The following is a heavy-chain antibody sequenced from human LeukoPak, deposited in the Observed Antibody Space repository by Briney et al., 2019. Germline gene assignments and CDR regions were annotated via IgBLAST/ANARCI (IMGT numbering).Heavy chain of an antibody. CDR1: GYTFTGYY. D-gene: IGHD3-22*01. Sequence: GASVKVSCKASGYTFTGYYIHWVRQAPGQGLEWMGWINPNSGGTNYAQKFQGRVTMARDTSISTAYMELSRLRSDDTAVYYCARSIPPYYYDSSGSFDYWGQGTLVTVSS. J-gene: IGHJ4*02. CDR2: INPNSGGT. V-gene: IGHV1-2*02. CDR3: ARSIPPYYYDSSGSFDY.